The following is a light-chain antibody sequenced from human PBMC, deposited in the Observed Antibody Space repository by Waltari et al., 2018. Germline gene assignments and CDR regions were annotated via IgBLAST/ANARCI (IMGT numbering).Light chain of an antibody. Sequence: SYVLTQPPSVSVAPGKTARIPCGGNDIGTRSVHWYQQKPGQAPVLVVFDDSDRPSGIPERFSGSIDISSNSASLTISGLQTEDEADYYCQCYDSSNQWVFGGGTKLT. CDR1: DIGTRS. J-gene: IGLJ3*02. CDR3: QCYDSSNQWV. CDR2: DDS. V-gene: IGLV3-21*03.